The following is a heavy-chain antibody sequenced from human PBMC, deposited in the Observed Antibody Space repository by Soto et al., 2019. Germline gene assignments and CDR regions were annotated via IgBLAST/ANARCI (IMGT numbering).Heavy chain of an antibody. CDR3: ATGRRITMVQSPPYYSGMAV. Sequence: ASVKVSCKVSGYTLTELSMHWVRQAPGKGLEWMGGFDPEDGETIYAQKFQGRVTMTEDTSTDTAYMELSSLRSEDTAVYYCATGRRITMVQSPPYYSGMAVWGHGTTVPVSS. CDR1: GYTLTELS. J-gene: IGHJ6*02. CDR2: FDPEDGET. D-gene: IGHD3-10*01. V-gene: IGHV1-24*01.